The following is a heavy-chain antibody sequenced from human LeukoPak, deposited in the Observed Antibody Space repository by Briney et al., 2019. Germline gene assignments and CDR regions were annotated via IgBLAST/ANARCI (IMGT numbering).Heavy chain of an antibody. V-gene: IGHV4-34*01. Sequence: SETLSLTCAVYGGSFSGYYWSWIRQPPGKGLEWIGEINHSGSTNYNPSLKSRVTISVDTSKNQFSLKLSPVTAADTAVYYCASDYGDYGWYFDLWGRGTLVTVSS. CDR1: GGSFSGYY. J-gene: IGHJ2*01. CDR2: INHSGST. CDR3: ASDYGDYGWYFDL. D-gene: IGHD4-17*01.